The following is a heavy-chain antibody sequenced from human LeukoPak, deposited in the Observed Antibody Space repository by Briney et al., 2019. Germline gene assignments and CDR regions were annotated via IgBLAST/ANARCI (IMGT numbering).Heavy chain of an antibody. CDR3: ARAAAGSDYFDY. V-gene: IGHV1-2*02. D-gene: IGHD6-13*01. CDR1: GYTFTGYY. CDR2: INPNSGGT. J-gene: IGHJ4*02. Sequence: ASVKVSCKASGYTFTGYYMHWVRQAPGQGLEWMGWINPNSGGTNYAQKFQGRVTMTRDTPISTAYMELSRLRSDDTAVYYCARAAAGSDYFDYWGQGTLVTVSS.